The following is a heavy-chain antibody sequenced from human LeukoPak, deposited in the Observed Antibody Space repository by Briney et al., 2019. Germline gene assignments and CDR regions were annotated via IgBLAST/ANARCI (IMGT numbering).Heavy chain of an antibody. J-gene: IGHJ4*02. Sequence: SVKVSCKASGGTFSIYAISWVRQAPGQGVEWMGRIIPILGIANYAQKFQGRVTITADKSTSTAYMELSSLRSEDKAVYYCARARPETGCIDYWGQGTLVTVSS. CDR3: ARARPETGCIDY. CDR2: IIPILGIA. CDR1: GGTFSIYA. V-gene: IGHV1-69*04. D-gene: IGHD3-9*01.